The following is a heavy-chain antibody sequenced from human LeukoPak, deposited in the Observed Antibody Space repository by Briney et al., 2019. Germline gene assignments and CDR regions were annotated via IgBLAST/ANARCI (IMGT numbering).Heavy chain of an antibody. V-gene: IGHV3-9*03. CDR3: AKGPGGYYYYMDV. CDR1: GFTFDDYA. J-gene: IGHJ6*03. CDR2: ISWNSGSI. Sequence: GGSLRLSCAASGFTFDDYAMHWVRQAPGKGLEWVSGISWNSGSIGYADSVKGRFTISRDNAKNSLYLQMNNLRAEDMALYYCAKGPGGYYYYMDVWGKGTTVTVSS. D-gene: IGHD3-10*01.